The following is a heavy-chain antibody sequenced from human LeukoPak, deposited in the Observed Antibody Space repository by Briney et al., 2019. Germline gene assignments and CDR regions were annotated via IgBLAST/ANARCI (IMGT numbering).Heavy chain of an antibody. D-gene: IGHD2-21*02. Sequence: SETLSLTCTVSGGSISSYYWSWIRQPPGKGLEWIGYIYSSGSTNYHPSLKSRVTISVDTSKNQFSLKLSSVTAADTAGYYFARARCGGDCYLGKIHWFASWGQGSLVTASS. CDR1: GGSISSYY. CDR3: ARARCGGDCYLGKIHWFAS. J-gene: IGHJ5*01. V-gene: IGHV4-59*01. CDR2: IYSSGST.